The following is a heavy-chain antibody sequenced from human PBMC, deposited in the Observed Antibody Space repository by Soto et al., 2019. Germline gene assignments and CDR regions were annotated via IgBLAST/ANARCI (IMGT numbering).Heavy chain of an antibody. D-gene: IGHD2-15*01. CDR3: ARDGWGWGSLVAAPAYNWFDP. V-gene: IGHV3-21*01. Sequence: GGSLRLSCAASGFTFSSYSMNWVRQAPGKGLEWVSSISSSSSYIYYADSVKGRFTISRANAKNSLYLQMNSLRAEDTAVYYCARDGWGWGSLVAAPAYNWFDPWGQGTLVTVSS. J-gene: IGHJ5*02. CDR2: ISSSSSYI. CDR1: GFTFSSYS.